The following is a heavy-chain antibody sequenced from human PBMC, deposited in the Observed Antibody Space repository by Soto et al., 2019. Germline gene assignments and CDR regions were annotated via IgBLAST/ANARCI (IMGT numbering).Heavy chain of an antibody. Sequence: QVQLVQSGAEVKKPGSSVKVSCKASGGTFSSYAISWVRQAPGQGLEWMGGIIPISDTTNYAQKFQGRVKITADESTSRAYMELSSLRSEDAAVYYCASSQGSSTSLEIYYYYYYGMDVWGQGTRVTVSS. CDR1: GGTFSSYA. J-gene: IGHJ6*01. CDR3: ASSQGSSTSLEIYYYYYYGMDV. V-gene: IGHV1-69*01. D-gene: IGHD2-2*01. CDR2: IIPISDTT.